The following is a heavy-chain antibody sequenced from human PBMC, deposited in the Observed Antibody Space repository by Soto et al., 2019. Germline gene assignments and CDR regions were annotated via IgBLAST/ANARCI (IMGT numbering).Heavy chain of an antibody. J-gene: IGHJ5*02. V-gene: IGHV3-74*01. CDR3: AREYSSSWSRGGWFDP. D-gene: IGHD6-13*01. Sequence: GALSVSSAAAGFTLSSYWMHWVRQAPGKGLVWVSRINSDGSSTSYADSVKGRFTISRDNAKNTLYLQINSLRAEDTAVYYCAREYSSSWSRGGWFDPWGQGTLVTVSS. CDR1: GFTLSSYW. CDR2: INSDGSST.